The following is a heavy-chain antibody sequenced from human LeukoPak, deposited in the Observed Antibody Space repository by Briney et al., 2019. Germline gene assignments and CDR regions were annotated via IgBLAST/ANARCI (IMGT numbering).Heavy chain of an antibody. Sequence: SETLSLTCAVSGYSISSGYYCGWIRQPPGKGLEWIGNVYYSGSTYYNPSLKSRVTISVDTSKNQFSLKLSSVTAADTAVYYCARGAVAGTGTFDYWGQGTLVTVSS. D-gene: IGHD6-19*01. CDR3: ARGAVAGTGTFDY. J-gene: IGHJ4*02. V-gene: IGHV4-38-2*01. CDR1: GYSISSGYY. CDR2: VYYSGST.